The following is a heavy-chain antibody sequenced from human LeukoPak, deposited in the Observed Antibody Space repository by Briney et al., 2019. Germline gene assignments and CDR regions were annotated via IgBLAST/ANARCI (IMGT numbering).Heavy chain of an antibody. Sequence: SETLSLTCTVSGGSISSGGYYWSWIRQHPGKGLEWIGYIYYSGSTYYNPSLKSRVTISVDTSKNQFSLKLSSVTAADTAVYYCARVLWFGEFINWFDPWGQGTLVTVSS. CDR1: GGSISSGGYY. CDR3: ARVLWFGEFINWFDP. D-gene: IGHD3-10*01. V-gene: IGHV4-31*03. J-gene: IGHJ5*02. CDR2: IYYSGST.